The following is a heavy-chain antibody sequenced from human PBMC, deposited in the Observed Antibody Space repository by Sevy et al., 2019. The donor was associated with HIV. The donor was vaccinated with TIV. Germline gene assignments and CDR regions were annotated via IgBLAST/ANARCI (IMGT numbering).Heavy chain of an antibody. CDR2: IYSGGNT. Sequence: GGSLRLSCAASGFTVGSTYMSWVRQAPGKGLEWVSIIYSGGNTYYADSVKGRFIISRDDSGNTLYLQMNSLRGEYTAVYFCAREATRYCSGGDCSRRNYYFYMDIWGKGTTVTVSS. D-gene: IGHD2-15*01. V-gene: IGHV3-66*02. CDR3: AREATRYCSGGDCSRRNYYFYMDI. J-gene: IGHJ6*03. CDR1: GFTVGSTY.